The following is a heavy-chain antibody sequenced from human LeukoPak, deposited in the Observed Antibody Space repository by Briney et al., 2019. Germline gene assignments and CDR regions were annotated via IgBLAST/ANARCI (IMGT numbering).Heavy chain of an antibody. CDR3: ARSPTLYFGADY. Sequence: SEALSLTCTVSGGSISSYYWSWIRQPPGKGLEWIGYIYYSGSTNYNPSLKSRVTISVDTSKNQFSLKLSSVTAADTAVYYCARSPTLYFGADYWGQGTLVTVSS. D-gene: IGHD3-10*01. CDR2: IYYSGST. V-gene: IGHV4-59*01. J-gene: IGHJ4*02. CDR1: GGSISSYY.